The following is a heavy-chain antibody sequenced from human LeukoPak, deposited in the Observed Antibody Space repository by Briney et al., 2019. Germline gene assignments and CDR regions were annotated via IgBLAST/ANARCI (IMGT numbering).Heavy chain of an antibody. CDR2: ISGSGETT. J-gene: IGHJ4*02. CDR3: AKRVYCSSASCWGVFDY. CDR1: GFTFSTYV. V-gene: IGHV3-23*01. Sequence: GGSLRLSCAASGFTFSTYVMSWVRQAPGKGLEWVSTISGSGETTYYTDSVKGRFTISRDNSKNTLHLQMNSLRAEDTAVYYCAKRVYCSSASCWGVFDYWGQGTLVTVSS. D-gene: IGHD2-2*01.